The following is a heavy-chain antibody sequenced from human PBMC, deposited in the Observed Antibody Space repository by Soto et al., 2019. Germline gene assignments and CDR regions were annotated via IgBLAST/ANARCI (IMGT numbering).Heavy chain of an antibody. Sequence: QVQLQESGPGLVKPSETLSLTCTVSGASISSYYWSWIRQPPGKGLESIGYIYYSGSTNYNPSRKSRLTISVDTSQNQISLKLSSVTAADTAVYYCARGGSGWSKDYWGRGTLVTVSS. D-gene: IGHD6-19*01. V-gene: IGHV4-59*01. J-gene: IGHJ4*02. CDR1: GASISSYY. CDR3: ARGGSGWSKDY. CDR2: IYYSGST.